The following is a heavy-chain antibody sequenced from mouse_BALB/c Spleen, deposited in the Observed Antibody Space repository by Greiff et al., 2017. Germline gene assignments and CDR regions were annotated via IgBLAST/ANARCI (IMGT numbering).Heavy chain of an antibody. J-gene: IGHJ2*01. CDR1: GFNIKDTY. Sequence: EVQLVESGAELVKPGASVKLSCTASGFNIKDTYMHWVKQRPEQGLEWIGRIDPANGNTKYDPKFQGKATLTADTSSNPAYLQLSSLTSEDTAVYYCARGGNSLDYWGQGTTLTVSS. CDR2: IDPANGNT. CDR3: ARGGNSLDY. D-gene: IGHD2-1*01. V-gene: IGHV14-3*02.